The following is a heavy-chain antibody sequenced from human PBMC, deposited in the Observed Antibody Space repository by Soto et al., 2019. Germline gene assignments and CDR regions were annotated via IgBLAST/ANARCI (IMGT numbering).Heavy chain of an antibody. D-gene: IGHD7-27*01. Sequence: GGSLRLSCAASGFTFSSYGMHWVRQAPGKGLEWVAVIWYDGSNKYYADSVKGRFTNSRDNSKNTLYLQMNGLRAEDTAVYYCARDLTPLGAFDIWGQGTMVTVSS. CDR2: IWYDGSNK. J-gene: IGHJ3*02. CDR1: GFTFSSYG. V-gene: IGHV3-33*01. CDR3: ARDLTPLGAFDI.